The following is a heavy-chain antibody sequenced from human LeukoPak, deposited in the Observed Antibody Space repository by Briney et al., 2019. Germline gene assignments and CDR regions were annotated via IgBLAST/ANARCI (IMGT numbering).Heavy chain of an antibody. CDR1: GFTFSSYS. V-gene: IGHV3-21*01. J-gene: IGHJ6*02. Sequence: GGSLRLSCAASGFTFSSYSMNWVRQAPGKGLEWVSSISSSSSYIYYADSVKGRFTISRDNAKNSLYLQMNSLRAEDTAVYYCARPLGRLDTLYYYYGMDVWGQGTTVTVSS. CDR2: ISSSSSYI. CDR3: ARPLGRLDTLYYYYGMDV. D-gene: IGHD5-18*01.